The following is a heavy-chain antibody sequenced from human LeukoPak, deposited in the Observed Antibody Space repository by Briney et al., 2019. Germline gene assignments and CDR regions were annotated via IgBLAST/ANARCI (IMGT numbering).Heavy chain of an antibody. CDR3: ACSSGWLSYYFDY. CDR2: ISSSSSYI. CDR1: GFTFSSYS. V-gene: IGHV3-21*01. D-gene: IGHD6-19*01. Sequence: GGSLRLSCAASGFTFSSYSMNWVRQAPGKGLEWVSSISSSSSYIYYADSVKGRFTISRDNAKNSLYLQMNSLRAEDTAVYYCACSSGWLSYYFDYWGQGTLVTVSS. J-gene: IGHJ4*02.